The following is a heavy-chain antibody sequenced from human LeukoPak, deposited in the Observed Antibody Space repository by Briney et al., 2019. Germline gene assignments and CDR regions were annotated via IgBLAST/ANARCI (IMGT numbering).Heavy chain of an antibody. D-gene: IGHD3-22*01. V-gene: IGHV4-59*10. CDR2: IYTSGST. Sequence: PSETLSLTCAVYGGSFSGYYWSWIRQPAGKGLEWIGRIYTSGSTNYNPSLKSRVTMSVDTSKNQFSLKLSSVTAADTAVYYCARDEYYYDSSGYSDAFDIWGQGTMVTVSS. CDR1: GGSFSGYY. J-gene: IGHJ3*02. CDR3: ARDEYYYDSSGYSDAFDI.